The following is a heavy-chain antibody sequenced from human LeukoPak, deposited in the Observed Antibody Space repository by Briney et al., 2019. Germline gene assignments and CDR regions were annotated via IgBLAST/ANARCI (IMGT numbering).Heavy chain of an antibody. CDR1: GGSISSYY. CDR3: SRDYDSSGWDY. V-gene: IGHV4-59*01. CDR2: ISYSGST. J-gene: IGHJ4*02. Sequence: TSETLSLTCTVSGGSISSYYWSWIRQPPGKGLEWVGYISYSGSTNYNPSLKGRVTISVDMSKNQFSLKLSSVTAADTAVYYWSRDYDSSGWDYWGQGTLVTVSS. D-gene: IGHD3-22*01.